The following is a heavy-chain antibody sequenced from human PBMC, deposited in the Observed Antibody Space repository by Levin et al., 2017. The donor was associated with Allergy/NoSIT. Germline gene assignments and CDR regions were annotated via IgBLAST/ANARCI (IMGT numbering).Heavy chain of an antibody. Sequence: GESLKISCKGFRYSFSTYWIAWVRQMPGKGLEWMGIIFPGDSDTRYSPSFQGQVTISADKSISTTYLQWSSLKASDTAIYYCTRHENIRSFDYWGQGTLVTVSS. V-gene: IGHV5-51*01. CDR2: IFPGDSDT. D-gene: IGHD1/OR15-1a*01. J-gene: IGHJ4*02. CDR1: RYSFSTYW. CDR3: TRHENIRSFDY.